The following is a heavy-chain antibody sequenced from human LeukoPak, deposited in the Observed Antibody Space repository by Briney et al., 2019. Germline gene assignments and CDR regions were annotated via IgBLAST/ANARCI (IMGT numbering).Heavy chain of an antibody. J-gene: IGHJ4*02. V-gene: IGHV3-11*01. CDR2: ISRSGTTI. Sequence: PGGSLRLSCAASGFTFSDYYMSWIRQAPGKGLEWVSYISRSGTTIYYADSVKGRFTISRDNAKNSLYLQMNSLRAEDTAVYYCASGYYYDSSGYSGFDYWGQGTLVTVSS. CDR3: ASGYYYDSSGYSGFDY. CDR1: GFTFSDYY. D-gene: IGHD3-22*01.